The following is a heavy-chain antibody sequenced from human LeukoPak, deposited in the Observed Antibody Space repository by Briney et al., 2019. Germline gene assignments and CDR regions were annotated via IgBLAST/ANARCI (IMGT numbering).Heavy chain of an antibody. CDR3: ANAVGTMVRGVIIIGYFDY. D-gene: IGHD3-10*01. CDR1: GFIFSTSS. Sequence: AGGSLRLSCAASGFIFSTSSMNWVRQAPGKGLEWVSYIRSDSSTIYYADSVKGRFTISRDNAKNSLYLQMNSLRAEDTAVYYCANAVGTMVRGVIIIGYFDYWGQGTLVAVSS. CDR2: IRSDSSTI. V-gene: IGHV3-48*04. J-gene: IGHJ4*02.